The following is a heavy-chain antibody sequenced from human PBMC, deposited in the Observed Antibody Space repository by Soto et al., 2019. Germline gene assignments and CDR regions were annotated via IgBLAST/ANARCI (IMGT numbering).Heavy chain of an antibody. CDR1: GFTVTTNY. Sequence: GGSLRLSCAASGFTVTTNYLTWVRQAPGMGLEWVSVIYDGDSTVYADSVKGRFTISRDNSKNTLYLQMTSLRAEDTAVYYCARGGFWSALASWGHGTLVTVSS. V-gene: IGHV3-66*01. CDR3: ARGGFWSALAS. D-gene: IGHD3-3*01. J-gene: IGHJ5*01. CDR2: IYDGDST.